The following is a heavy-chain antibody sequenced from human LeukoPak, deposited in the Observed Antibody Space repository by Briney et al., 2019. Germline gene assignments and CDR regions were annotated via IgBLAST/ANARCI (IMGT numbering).Heavy chain of an antibody. D-gene: IGHD3-10*01. CDR2: ISSDGRTT. CDR3: ARDYYGSVDY. Sequence: PGGSLRLSCAASGFTFSNYWMTWVRQAPGKGLVWVTRISSDGRTTNYADSVKGRFTIYRDNAKNTMQLQMNSLRVEDTAVYYCARDYYGSVDYWGQGALVTVSP. J-gene: IGHJ4*02. V-gene: IGHV3-74*01. CDR1: GFTFSNYW.